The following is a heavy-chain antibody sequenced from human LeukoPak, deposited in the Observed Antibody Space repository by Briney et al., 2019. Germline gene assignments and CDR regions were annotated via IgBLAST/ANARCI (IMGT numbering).Heavy chain of an antibody. CDR3: ARGRRVDTATRSYYYGLDV. V-gene: IGHV3-48*03. CDR1: GFTFSSYE. CDR2: ISSSGSTI. D-gene: IGHD5-18*01. Sequence: PGGSLRLSCAASGFTFSSYEMHWVRQAPGKGLEWVSYISSSGSTIYYADSVKGRFTIPRDNAKNSLYLQMNSLRAEDTAVYYCARGRRVDTATRSYYYGLDVWGQGTTVTVYS. J-gene: IGHJ6*02.